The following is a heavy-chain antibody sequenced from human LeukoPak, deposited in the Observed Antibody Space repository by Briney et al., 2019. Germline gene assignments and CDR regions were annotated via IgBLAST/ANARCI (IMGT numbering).Heavy chain of an antibody. Sequence: HAGGSLRLSCAASGSTFSSYAMHWVRQAPGKGLEWVAVISYDGSNKYYADSVKGRFTISRDNSKNTLYLQMNSLRAEDTAVYYCARAMIVVVSGDYWGQGTLVAVSS. CDR1: GSTFSSYA. J-gene: IGHJ4*02. D-gene: IGHD3-22*01. CDR2: ISYDGSNK. CDR3: ARAMIVVVSGDY. V-gene: IGHV3-30-3*01.